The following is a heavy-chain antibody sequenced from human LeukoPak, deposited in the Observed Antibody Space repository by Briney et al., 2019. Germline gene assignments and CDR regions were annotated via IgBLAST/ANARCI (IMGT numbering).Heavy chain of an antibody. J-gene: IGHJ3*02. Sequence: ASVKDSCKASGYTLTSYHMSWVRQAPGQGLEWMGWINGYNGNTKYAQKIQGRVTTTTDSSTNTAYLDLRSLRSDDTAVYYCARNDGTYGLPFEIWGQGTMVTVSS. D-gene: IGHD1-26*01. CDR1: GYTLTSYH. CDR2: INGYNGNT. CDR3: ARNDGTYGLPFEI. V-gene: IGHV1-18*01.